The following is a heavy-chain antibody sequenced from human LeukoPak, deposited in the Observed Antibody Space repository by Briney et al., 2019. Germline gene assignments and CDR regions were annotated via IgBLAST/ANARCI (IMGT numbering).Heavy chain of an antibody. J-gene: IGHJ4*02. CDR3: ARHRYVDWLSPFDY. CDR1: GGSISSCY. Sequence: SETLSLTCTVSGGSISSCYWSWIRQPPGKGLEWIGNIYYSGSTNYNPSFKSRVTISVDASKNQFSLKLSSVSAADTAMYYCARHRYVDWLSPFDYWGQGTLVTVSS. V-gene: IGHV4-59*08. D-gene: IGHD3-9*01. CDR2: IYYSGST.